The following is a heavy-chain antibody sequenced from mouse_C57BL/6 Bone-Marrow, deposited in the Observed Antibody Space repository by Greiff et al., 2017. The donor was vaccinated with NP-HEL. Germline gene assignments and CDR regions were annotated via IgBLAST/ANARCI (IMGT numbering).Heavy chain of an antibody. CDR2: INPGSGGT. CDR3: ARGAGYSVYAMDY. J-gene: IGHJ4*01. Sequence: VQLQQSGAELVRPGTSVKVSCKASGYAFTNYLIEWVKQRPGQGLEWIGVINPGSGGTNYNEKFKGKATLTADKSSSTAYMQLSSLTSEDSAVYFCARGAGYSVYAMDYWGQGTSVTVSS. CDR1: GYAFTNYL. V-gene: IGHV1-54*01. D-gene: IGHD2-12*01.